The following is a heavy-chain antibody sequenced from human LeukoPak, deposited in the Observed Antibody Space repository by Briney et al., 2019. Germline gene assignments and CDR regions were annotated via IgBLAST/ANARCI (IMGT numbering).Heavy chain of an antibody. CDR3: AKSSPRPGDR. D-gene: IGHD6-6*01. J-gene: IGHJ5*02. CDR1: GFIFSNYA. Sequence: GGSLRLSCVTSGFIFSNYAMSWVRQAPGKGLEWVSGISGTGGTTYYVDSVKGRFTISRDNSKNTLFLQMNSLRADDTAVYYCAKSSPRPGDRWGQGTLVIVSS. V-gene: IGHV3-23*01. CDR2: ISGTGGTT.